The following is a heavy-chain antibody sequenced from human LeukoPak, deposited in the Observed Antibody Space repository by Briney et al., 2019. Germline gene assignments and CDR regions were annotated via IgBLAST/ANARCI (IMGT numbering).Heavy chain of an antibody. CDR3: AKDLYGDYVVTFDY. D-gene: IGHD4-17*01. Sequence: GGSLRLSCAASGFTFSSYAMSWVRQAPGKGLEWVSAISGSGGSTYYADSVTGRFTISRDNSKNTLYLQMNSLRAEDTAVYYCAKDLYGDYVVTFDYWGQGTLVTVSS. V-gene: IGHV3-23*01. J-gene: IGHJ4*02. CDR1: GFTFSSYA. CDR2: ISGSGGST.